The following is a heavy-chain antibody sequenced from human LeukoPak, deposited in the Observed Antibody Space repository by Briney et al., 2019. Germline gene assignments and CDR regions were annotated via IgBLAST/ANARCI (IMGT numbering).Heavy chain of an antibody. J-gene: IGHJ5*02. CDR3: ARRILEGFDP. CDR2: IYYSGST. V-gene: IGHV4-39*01. Sequence: PSETLSLTCTVSGGSISSSSYYWGWIRQPPGKGLEWIGSIYYSGSTYYNPSLKSRVTISVDTSKNQFSLKLSSVTAADTAMYYCARRILEGFDPWGQGTLVTVSS. CDR1: GGSISSSSYY.